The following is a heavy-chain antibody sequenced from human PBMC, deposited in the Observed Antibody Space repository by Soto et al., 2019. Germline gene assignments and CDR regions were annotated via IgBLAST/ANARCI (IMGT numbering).Heavy chain of an antibody. J-gene: IGHJ5*02. D-gene: IGHD6-13*01. CDR3: ARGDGSSWYGAAYNWFDP. CDR2: INAGNGNT. Sequence: ASVKVSCKASGYTFTSYAMHWVRQAPGQRLEWMGWINAGNGNTKYSQKFQGRVTITRDTSASTAYMELSSLRSEDTAVYYCARGDGSSWYGAAYNWFDPWGQGTLVTVSS. V-gene: IGHV1-3*01. CDR1: GYTFTSYA.